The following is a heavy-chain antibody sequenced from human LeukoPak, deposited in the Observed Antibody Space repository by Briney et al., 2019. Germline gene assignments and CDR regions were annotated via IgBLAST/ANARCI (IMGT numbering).Heavy chain of an antibody. CDR1: GFTFSDYY. V-gene: IGHV3-11*06. Sequence: GGSLRLSCAASGFTFSDYYMGWIRQAPGKGLEWVSYISSSSSYTNYADSVKGRFTISRDNAKNSLYLQMNSLRAEDTAVYYCARDYCSGGSCSDAFDIWGQGTMVTVSS. CDR2: ISSSSSYT. CDR3: ARDYCSGGSCSDAFDI. D-gene: IGHD2-15*01. J-gene: IGHJ3*02.